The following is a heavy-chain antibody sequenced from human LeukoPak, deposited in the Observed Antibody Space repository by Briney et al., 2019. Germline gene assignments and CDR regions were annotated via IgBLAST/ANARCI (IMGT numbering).Heavy chain of an antibody. Sequence: GGSLRLSCAASGFTFSRYTMNWGRQAPGKGLGWVSSISTSSSYIYYADSVKGRFTISRDNAKNSVYLQMNSLRAEDTAVYYCARDGDTDSTRGYNFYMDVWGKGTTVTVSS. J-gene: IGHJ6*03. CDR2: ISTSSSYI. V-gene: IGHV3-21*01. CDR1: GFTFSRYT. D-gene: IGHD3-10*01. CDR3: ARDGDTDSTRGYNFYMDV.